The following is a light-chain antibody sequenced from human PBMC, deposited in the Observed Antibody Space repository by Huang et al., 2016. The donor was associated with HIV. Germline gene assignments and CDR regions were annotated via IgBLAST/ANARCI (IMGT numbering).Light chain of an antibody. CDR1: QSVSSY. Sequence: EIVLTQSPATLSLSPGERATLSCRASQSVSSYLAWYQQKPGQAPRLLIYDASNRATGIPARFSGSVSGTDFTLTISSREPEDFAVYYWQQRSNWPGITFGRGTKVDIK. CDR3: QQRSNWPGIT. J-gene: IGKJ3*01. CDR2: DAS. V-gene: IGKV3-11*01.